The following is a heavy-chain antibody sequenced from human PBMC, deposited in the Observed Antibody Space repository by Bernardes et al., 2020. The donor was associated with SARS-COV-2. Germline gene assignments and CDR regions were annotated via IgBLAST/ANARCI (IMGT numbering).Heavy chain of an antibody. V-gene: IGHV3-7*01. CDR2: IKQDGSEK. J-gene: IGHJ6*02. D-gene: IGHD3-10*01. CDR1: GFTFSSYW. Sequence: GGSLRLSCAASGFTFSSYWMSWVRQAPGKGLEWVANIKQDGSEKYYVDSVKGRFTISRDNAKNSLYLQMNSLRAEDTAVYYCARDMGVRGVIRNLEYYYYYGMDVWGQGTTVTVSS. CDR3: ARDMGVRGVIRNLEYYYYYGMDV.